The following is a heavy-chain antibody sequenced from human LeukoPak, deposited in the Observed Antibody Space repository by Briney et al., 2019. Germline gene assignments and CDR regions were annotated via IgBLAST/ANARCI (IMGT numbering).Heavy chain of an antibody. Sequence: PGRSLRLSCAASGFTFSSYGMQWVRQAPGKGLEWVAVIWYDGSNKYYADSVKGRFTISRDNSKNTLYLQMNSLRAEDTAVYYCARETIMVRGVIDYWGQGTLVTVSS. V-gene: IGHV3-33*01. CDR3: ARETIMVRGVIDY. CDR2: IWYDGSNK. CDR1: GFTFSSYG. D-gene: IGHD3-10*01. J-gene: IGHJ4*02.